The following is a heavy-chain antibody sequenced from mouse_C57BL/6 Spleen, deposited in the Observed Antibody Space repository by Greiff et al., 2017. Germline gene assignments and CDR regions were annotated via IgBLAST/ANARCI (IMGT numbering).Heavy chain of an antibody. D-gene: IGHD4-1*01. Sequence: EVQVVESGGDLVKPGGSLKLSCAASGFTFSSYGMSWVRQTPDKRLEWVATISSGGSYTYYPDSVKGRFTISRDNAKNTLYLQMSSLMSDDTAMYYCARQVSNSSFDYWGQVTTLTVSS. V-gene: IGHV5-6*01. CDR2: ISSGGSYT. J-gene: IGHJ2*01. CDR1: GFTFSSYG. CDR3: ARQVSNSSFDY.